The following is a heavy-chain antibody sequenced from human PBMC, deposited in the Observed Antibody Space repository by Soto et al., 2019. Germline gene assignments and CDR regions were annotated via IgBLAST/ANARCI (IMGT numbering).Heavy chain of an antibody. D-gene: IGHD6-19*01. CDR2: IYYSGST. CDR3: ARGYSSGWYTAWFDP. V-gene: IGHV4-59*01. Sequence: SETLSLTCTVSGGSISSYYWSWIRQPPGKGLEWIGYIYYSGSTNYNPSLKSRVTISVDTSKNQFSLKLSSVTAADTAVYYCARGYSSGWYTAWFDPWGQGTLVTVSS. J-gene: IGHJ5*02. CDR1: GGSISSYY.